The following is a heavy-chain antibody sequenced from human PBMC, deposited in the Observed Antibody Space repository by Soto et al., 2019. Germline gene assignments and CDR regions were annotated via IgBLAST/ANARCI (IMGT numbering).Heavy chain of an antibody. D-gene: IGHD6-19*01. Sequence: QVQLVESGGGVVQPGRSLRLSCAASGFTFSSYAMHWVRQAPGKGLEWVAVISYDGSNKYYADSVKGRFTISRDKSKNTLYLQMNSLRAEDTAVYYCARGAVAGTGDYWGQGTLVTVSS. J-gene: IGHJ4*02. V-gene: IGHV3-30-3*01. CDR2: ISYDGSNK. CDR3: ARGAVAGTGDY. CDR1: GFTFSSYA.